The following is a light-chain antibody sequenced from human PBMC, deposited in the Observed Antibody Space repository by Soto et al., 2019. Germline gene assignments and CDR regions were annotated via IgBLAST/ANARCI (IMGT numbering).Light chain of an antibody. V-gene: IGKV1-5*01. CDR3: QQYNSYTWT. Sequence: DIQMTQSPSTLSASVGDRVTITCRASQSISHWLAWYQQRPGKAPKLLIYDASTLESGVPSRFRGSGSGTEFTLSITSLQSDDLATYYCQQYNSYTWTFGQGTKVEIK. CDR2: DAS. J-gene: IGKJ1*01. CDR1: QSISHW.